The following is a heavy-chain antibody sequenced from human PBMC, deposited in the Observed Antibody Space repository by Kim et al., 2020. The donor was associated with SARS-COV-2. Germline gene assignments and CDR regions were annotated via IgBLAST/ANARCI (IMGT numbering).Heavy chain of an antibody. D-gene: IGHD3-9*01. CDR3: AAPYYDILTGYPEYYYGMDV. Sequence: SVKVSCKASGGTFSSYAISWVRQAPGQGLEWMGGIIPIFGTANYAQKFQGRVTITADESTSTAYMELSSLRSEDTAVYYCAAPYYDILTGYPEYYYGMDVWGQGTTVTVSS. CDR1: GGTFSSYA. V-gene: IGHV1-69*13. CDR2: IIPIFGTA. J-gene: IGHJ6*02.